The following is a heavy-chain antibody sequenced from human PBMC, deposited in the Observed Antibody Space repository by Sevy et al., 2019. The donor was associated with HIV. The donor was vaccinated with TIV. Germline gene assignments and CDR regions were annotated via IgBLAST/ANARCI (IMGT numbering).Heavy chain of an antibody. V-gene: IGHV4-59*08. CDR1: GGSITSLY. Sequence: SETLSLTCTVSGGSITSLYWNWIRQPPGKGREWIANIYYNGHINYNPSPKSRVTLSLDTSKNQFSLRLSSVTAADTAMYYCAGENAWGRGYSWGQGTLVTVSS. D-gene: IGHD1-26*01. CDR2: IYYNGHI. CDR3: AGENAWGRGYS. J-gene: IGHJ4*02.